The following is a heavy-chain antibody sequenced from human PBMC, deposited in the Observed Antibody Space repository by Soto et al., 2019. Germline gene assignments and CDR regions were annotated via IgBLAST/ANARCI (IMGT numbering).Heavy chain of an antibody. CDR2: INAGNGNT. CDR3: AGGWDYYDSSGYYFSPYYYGMDV. CDR1: GYTFTSYA. D-gene: IGHD3-22*01. J-gene: IGHJ6*02. Sequence: ASVKVSCKASGYTFTSYAMHWVRQAPGQRLEWMGWINAGNGNTKYSQKFQGRVTITADESTSTAYMELSSLRSEDTAVYYCAGGWDYYDSSGYYFSPYYYGMDVWGRGTTVTVSS. V-gene: IGHV1-3*01.